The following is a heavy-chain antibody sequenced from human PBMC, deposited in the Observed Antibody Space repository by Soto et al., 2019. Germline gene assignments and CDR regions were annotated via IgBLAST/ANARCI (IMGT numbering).Heavy chain of an antibody. CDR3: ARGPPAGQKLVRAFDI. CDR2: IKQDGSEK. CDR1: GFTFSSYW. D-gene: IGHD6-13*01. J-gene: IGHJ3*02. Sequence: GGSLRLSCAASGFTFSSYWMSWVRQAPGKGLEWVANIKQDGSEKYYVDSVKGRFTISRDNAKNSLYLQMNSRRAEDTAVYYCARGPPAGQKLVRAFDIWGQGTMVTVSS. V-gene: IGHV3-7*03.